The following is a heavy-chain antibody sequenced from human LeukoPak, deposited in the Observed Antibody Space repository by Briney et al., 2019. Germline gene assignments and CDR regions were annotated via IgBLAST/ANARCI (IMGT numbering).Heavy chain of an antibody. CDR3: ARVAYLYYHDSSAYDYYFDY. Sequence: PSETLSLTCAVYGGSFIGYYWSWIRQPPGKGLQWIGEIHHSGSTNYNPSFMRRVTMTVDTSKAQFSLKLSSVTAADTAVYYCARVAYLYYHDSSAYDYYFDYWGQGTLVTVSS. CDR1: GGSFIGYY. D-gene: IGHD3-22*01. J-gene: IGHJ4*02. V-gene: IGHV4-34*01. CDR2: IHHSGST.